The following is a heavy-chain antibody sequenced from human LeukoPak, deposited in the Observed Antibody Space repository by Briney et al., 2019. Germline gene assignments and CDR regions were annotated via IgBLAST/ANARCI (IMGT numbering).Heavy chain of an antibody. J-gene: IGHJ4*02. D-gene: IGHD3-10*01. CDR2: ISYDGSNK. CDR3: ARGGGSGFYGYSFDY. CDR1: GFTFSSYG. V-gene: IGHV3-30*03. Sequence: GRSLRLSCAASGFTFSSYGMHWVRQAPGKGLEWVAVISYDGSNKYYADSVKGRFTISRDNSKNTLYLQMNSLRAEDTAVYYCARGGGSGFYGYSFDYWGQGTLVTVSS.